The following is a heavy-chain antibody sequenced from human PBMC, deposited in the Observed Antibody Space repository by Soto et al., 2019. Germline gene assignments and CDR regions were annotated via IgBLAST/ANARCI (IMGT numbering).Heavy chain of an antibody. CDR3: ARGGGNQLGDCYDN. J-gene: IGHJ4*02. CDR2: IYYDGSKT. Sequence: QVQLVESGGGVVQPGRSLRLSCAASGFTFSDYTMHWVRQAPGKGLQWVALIYYDGSKTYYADSVKGRFTVSRDNSNNTLYLETNSLRAEDTGGYYCARGGGNQLGDCYDNWVQGTLVTVSS. CDR1: GFTFSDYT. V-gene: IGHV3-30*04. D-gene: IGHD2-21*02.